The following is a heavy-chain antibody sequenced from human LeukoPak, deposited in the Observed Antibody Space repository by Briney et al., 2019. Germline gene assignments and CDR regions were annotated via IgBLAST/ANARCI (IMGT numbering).Heavy chain of an antibody. Sequence: ASVKVSCKASNYPFTRYGISWVRQAPGQGLEWMGWISGSNGDTNYAQKFQGRVSMTADASTGTAYLELRSLRSDDTAVYYCARSGRGTYYYFDLWGQGTLVTVSS. CDR3: ARSGRGTYYYFDL. J-gene: IGHJ4*02. CDR1: NYPFTRYG. CDR2: ISGSNGDT. V-gene: IGHV1-18*01. D-gene: IGHD1-26*01.